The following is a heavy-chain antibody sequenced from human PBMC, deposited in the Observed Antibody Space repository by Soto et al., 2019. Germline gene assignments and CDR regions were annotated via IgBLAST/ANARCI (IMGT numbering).Heavy chain of an antibody. CDR3: ARGRPRRGVWFDP. CDR2: IYHSGST. D-gene: IGHD3-10*01. V-gene: IGHV4-30-2*01. J-gene: IGHJ5*02. Sequence: SETLSLTCAVSGGSISSGGYSWSWIRQPPGKGLEWIGYIYHSGSTYYNPSLKSRVTISVDRSKNQFSLKLSSVTAADTAVYYCARGRPRRGVWFDPWGQGTLVTVSS. CDR1: GGSISSGGYS.